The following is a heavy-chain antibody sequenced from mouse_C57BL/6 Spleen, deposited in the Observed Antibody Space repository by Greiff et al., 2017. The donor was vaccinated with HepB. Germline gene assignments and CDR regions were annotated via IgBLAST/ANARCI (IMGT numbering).Heavy chain of an antibody. CDR3: ASEGGSSYVKAMDY. V-gene: IGHV1-84*01. D-gene: IGHD1-1*01. CDR1: GYTFTDYY. J-gene: IGHJ4*01. CDR2: IYPGSGNT. Sequence: LQESGPELVKPGASVKISCKASGYTFTDYYINWVKQRPGQGLEWIGWIYPGSGNTKYNEKFKGKATLTVDTSASTAYMLLSSLTSEDSAVDFCASEGGSSYVKAMDYWGQGTSVTVSS.